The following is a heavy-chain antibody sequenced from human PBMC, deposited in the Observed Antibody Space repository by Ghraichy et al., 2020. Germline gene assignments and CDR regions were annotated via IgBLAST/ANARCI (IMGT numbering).Heavy chain of an antibody. D-gene: IGHD5-18*01. V-gene: IGHV3-30*18. J-gene: IGHJ4*02. CDR2: ISYDGSNK. CDR1: GFTFSSYG. CDR3: AKDRGYSFDY. Sequence: GGSLRLSCAASGFTFSSYGMHWVRQAPGKGLEWVAVISYDGSNKYYADSVKGRFTISRDNSKNTLYLQMNSLRAEDTAVYYCAKDRGYSFDYWGQGTLVTVSS.